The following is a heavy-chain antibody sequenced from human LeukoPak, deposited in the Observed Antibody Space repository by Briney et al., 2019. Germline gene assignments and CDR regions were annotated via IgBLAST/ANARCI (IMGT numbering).Heavy chain of an antibody. CDR3: ARGPYYDFWSGYPYMDV. CDR1: GGSISSGAYC. V-gene: IGHV4-31*03. J-gene: IGHJ6*03. CDR2: MYYDGST. D-gene: IGHD3-3*01. Sequence: PPKTLSLTCTVSGGSISSGAYCWSWIRQRPGKGLEWIGYMYYDGSTYSNPSLKSRLTISVDTSKNQFSLKLSSVTAADTAVYYCARGPYYDFWSGYPYMDVWGKGTTVTVSS.